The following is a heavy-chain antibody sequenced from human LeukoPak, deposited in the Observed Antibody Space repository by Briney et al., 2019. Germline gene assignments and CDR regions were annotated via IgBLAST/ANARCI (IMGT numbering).Heavy chain of an antibody. V-gene: IGHV2-5*05. CDR3: AHMGCSGGSCYSFPPYFDY. D-gene: IGHD2-15*01. J-gene: IGHJ4*02. CDR2: IYWDDDK. CDR1: GFSLSTSGVG. Sequence: SGPTLVKPTRTLTLTCTFSGFSLSTSGVGVGWIRQPPGKALEWLALIYWDDDKRYGPSLKSRLTITKDTSKNQVVLTMTNMDPVDTATYYCAHMGCSGGSCYSFPPYFDYWGQGTLVTVSS.